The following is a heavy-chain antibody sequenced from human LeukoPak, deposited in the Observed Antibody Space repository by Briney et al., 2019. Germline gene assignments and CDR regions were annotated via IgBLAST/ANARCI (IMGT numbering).Heavy chain of an antibody. D-gene: IGHD6-13*01. V-gene: IGHV3-21*01. CDR3: ARAAIAAARIYYYMDV. Sequence: GGSLRLSCAASRFTFSSYSMNWVRQAPGKGLEWVSSISSSGSYIYYADSVKGRFTISRDNAKNSLYLQMNSLRAEDTAVYYCARAAIAAARIYYYMDVWGKGTTVTVSS. CDR1: RFTFSSYS. J-gene: IGHJ6*03. CDR2: ISSSGSYI.